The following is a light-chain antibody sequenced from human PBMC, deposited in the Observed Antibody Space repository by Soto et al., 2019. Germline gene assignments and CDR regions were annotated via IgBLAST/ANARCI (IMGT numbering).Light chain of an antibody. J-gene: IGKJ1*01. CDR2: GAS. V-gene: IGKV3-15*01. Sequence: EIVMTQSPATLSVSPGERATLSCRASQSVSSNLAWYQQKPGQAPRLLIYGASTRATGIPARFSGSGSGTEFTLTISSLKSEDFALYYCLQYNNWPPWTFGHGTNVEIK. CDR3: LQYNNWPPWT. CDR1: QSVSSN.